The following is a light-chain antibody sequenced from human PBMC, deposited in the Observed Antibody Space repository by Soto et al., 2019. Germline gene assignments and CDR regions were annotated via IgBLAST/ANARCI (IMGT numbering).Light chain of an antibody. CDR3: SSYTTSGTPV. CDR2: EVS. J-gene: IGLJ3*02. CDR1: SSDVGGYNY. V-gene: IGLV2-14*01. Sequence: QSALTQPASVSGSPGQSITISCTGTSSDVGGYNYLSWYQQNPGKAPKVMIYEVSNRPSGVSNRFSGSKSGNTASLTISELQAEDEADYYCSSYTTSGTPVFGGGTKLTVL.